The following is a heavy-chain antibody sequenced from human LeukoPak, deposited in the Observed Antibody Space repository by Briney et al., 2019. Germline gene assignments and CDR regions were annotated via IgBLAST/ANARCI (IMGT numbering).Heavy chain of an antibody. Sequence: PGGSLRLSCAASGFTFSNYLMSWVRQAPGKGLEWVANIKQDGSEKYYADSVKGRFTISRDNAKSSLYLQLNSLRVEDTAVYHCASTQTFDYWGQGTLVTVPS. V-gene: IGHV3-7*05. CDR1: GFTFSNYL. CDR2: IKQDGSEK. CDR3: ASTQTFDY. J-gene: IGHJ4*02.